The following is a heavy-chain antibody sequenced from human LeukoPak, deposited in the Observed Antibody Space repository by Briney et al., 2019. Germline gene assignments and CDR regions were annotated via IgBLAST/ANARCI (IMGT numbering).Heavy chain of an antibody. Sequence: ASVKVSCKASGYTFTGDYMHWVRQAPGQGLEWMGWINPNSGGTNYAQKFQGWVTMTRDTSISTAYMELSRLRSDDTAVYYCARDRAYYYGSGSLYYYYGMDVWGQGTTVTVSS. CDR1: GYTFTGDY. D-gene: IGHD3-10*01. V-gene: IGHV1-2*04. J-gene: IGHJ6*02. CDR3: ARDRAYYYGSGSLYYYYGMDV. CDR2: INPNSGGT.